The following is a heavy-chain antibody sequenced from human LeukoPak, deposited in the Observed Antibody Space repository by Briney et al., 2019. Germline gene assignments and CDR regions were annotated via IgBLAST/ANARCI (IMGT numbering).Heavy chain of an antibody. D-gene: IGHD3-10*02. CDR1: GFTVSSNS. V-gene: IGHV3-53*01. CDR2: IYSGGST. J-gene: IGHJ6*04. Sequence: GGSLRLSCTVSGFTVSSNSMSWVRQAPGKGLEWVSFIYSGGSTYYADSVKGRFTISRDNSKSTLYIQMNSLRAEDTAVYYCAELGITMIGGVWGKGTTVTISS. CDR3: AELGITMIGGV.